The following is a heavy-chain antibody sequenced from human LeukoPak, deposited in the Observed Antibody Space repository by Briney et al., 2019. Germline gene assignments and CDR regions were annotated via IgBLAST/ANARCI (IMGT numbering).Heavy chain of an antibody. CDR2: IFSGGTT. J-gene: IGHJ4*02. CDR1: GFTVSSNY. D-gene: IGHD5-18*01. V-gene: IGHV3-53*04. Sequence: TGGSLRLSCAASGFTVSSNYMSWVRQAPGKGLEWVSVIFSGGTTYYADSVKGRFTISRHNSENTLYLQMNSLRGEDTAVYYCARGVLGYSYGLDYWGQGTLVTVSS. CDR3: ARGVLGYSYGLDY.